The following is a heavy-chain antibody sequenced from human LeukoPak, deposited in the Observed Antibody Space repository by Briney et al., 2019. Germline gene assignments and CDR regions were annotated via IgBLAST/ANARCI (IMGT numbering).Heavy chain of an antibody. J-gene: IGHJ4*02. D-gene: IGHD6-19*01. CDR1: GFIFSNYA. CDR2: ISSNGGST. V-gene: IGHV3-64D*06. Sequence: PGGSLRLSCSASGFIFSNYAMHWVRQAPGKGLEYVSAISSNGGSTYYADSVKGRFTISRDNSKNTLYLQMSSLRAEDTAVYYCVKGKGIAVTSLDYWGQGTLATVSS. CDR3: VKGKGIAVTSLDY.